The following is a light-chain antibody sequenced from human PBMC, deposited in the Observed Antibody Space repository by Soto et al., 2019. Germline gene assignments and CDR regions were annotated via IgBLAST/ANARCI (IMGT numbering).Light chain of an antibody. CDR2: DAS. V-gene: IGKV1-13*02. Sequence: AVQMTQSPSSLSASVGDRVTITCQASQDISNYLNWYHQKPGKAPKLLIYDASSLESGVPSRFSGSGSGTEFTLTISSLQPDDFATYYCQHSSTFGQGTKVDI. CDR1: QDISNY. CDR3: QHSST. J-gene: IGKJ1*01.